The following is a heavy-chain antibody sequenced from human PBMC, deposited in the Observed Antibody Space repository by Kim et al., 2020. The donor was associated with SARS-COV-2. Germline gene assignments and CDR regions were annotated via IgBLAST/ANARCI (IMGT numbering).Heavy chain of an antibody. Sequence: SETLSLTCTVSGGSISSYYWSWIRQPPGKGLEWIGYIYYSGSTNYNPSLKSRVTISVDTSKNHFSLKLSSVTAADTAVYYFARTLRTYSSSWYDYYSYG. CDR3: ARTLRTYSSSWYDYYSYG. J-gene: IGHJ6*01. V-gene: IGHV4-59*08. CDR1: GGSISSYY. D-gene: IGHD6-13*01. CDR2: IYYSGST.